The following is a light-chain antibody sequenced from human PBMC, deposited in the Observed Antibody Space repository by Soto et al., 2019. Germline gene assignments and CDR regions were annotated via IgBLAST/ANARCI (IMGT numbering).Light chain of an antibody. CDR2: GAS. J-gene: IGKJ3*01. CDR1: QSINKY. Sequence: DIQMTQSPASLSASVTDRVTITCRASQSINKYINWYQQKPGKAPNLLINGASSLQSGVPSRFSGSESGTDFTLTISNLQPEDFATYYCQQTYSTPFTFGPGTKVDIK. CDR3: QQTYSTPFT. V-gene: IGKV1-39*01.